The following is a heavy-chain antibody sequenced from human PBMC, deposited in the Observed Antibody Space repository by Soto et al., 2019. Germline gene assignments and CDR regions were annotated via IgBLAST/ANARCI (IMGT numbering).Heavy chain of an antibody. CDR2: IYYSGST. Sequence: SENLSLTWTVSAGSISSCSYYWGRLRHPPGKGLEWIGSIYYSGSTYYNPSLKSRVTISVDTSKNQFSLKLSSVTAADTAVYYCARLINTAMVTYSYYYYGMDVWGQGTTVT. D-gene: IGHD5-18*01. J-gene: IGHJ6*02. CDR1: AGSISSCSYY. V-gene: IGHV4-39*01. CDR3: ARLINTAMVTYSYYYYGMDV.